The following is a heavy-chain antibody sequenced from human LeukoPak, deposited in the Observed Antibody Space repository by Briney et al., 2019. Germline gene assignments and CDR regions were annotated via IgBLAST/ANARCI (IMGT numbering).Heavy chain of an antibody. CDR2: INPSGGST. J-gene: IGHJ3*02. Sequence: GASVKVSCKASGYTFTSYYMHWVRQAPGQGLEWMGIINPSGGSTSYAQKFQGRVTMTRGMSTSTVYMELSSLRSEDTAVYYCARDLEQFKELHAFDIWGQGTMVTVSS. V-gene: IGHV1-46*01. CDR3: ARDLEQFKELHAFDI. D-gene: IGHD1-26*01. CDR1: GYTFTSYY.